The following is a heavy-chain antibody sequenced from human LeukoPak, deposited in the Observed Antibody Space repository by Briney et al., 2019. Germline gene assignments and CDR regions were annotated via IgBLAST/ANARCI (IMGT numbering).Heavy chain of an antibody. CDR2: IYPGDSDT. V-gene: IGHV5-51*01. Sequence: GESLKISCKGSEDSFTNYWIGWVRQMPGKGLECMGIIYPGDSDTRYSPSFQGQVTISADKSSSTAYLQWSSLKASDTAMYYCARLRYGSGSSPFDYWGQGTLVTVSS. CDR1: EDSFTNYW. CDR3: ARLRYGSGSSPFDY. D-gene: IGHD3-10*01. J-gene: IGHJ4*02.